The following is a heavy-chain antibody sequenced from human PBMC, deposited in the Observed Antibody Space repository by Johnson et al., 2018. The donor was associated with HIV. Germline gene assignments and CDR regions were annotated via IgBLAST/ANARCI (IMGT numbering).Heavy chain of an antibody. V-gene: IGHV3-11*04. CDR2: ISSSGSTI. Sequence: QVQLVESGGGLVKPGGSLRLSCAASGFTFSDYYMSWIRQAPGKGLEWVSYISSSGSTISYADSVKGRFTISRDNSKKPLYLQMGSLRAEDRAVYYCATADRDAFDIWGQGTMVIVSS. CDR1: GFTFSDYY. J-gene: IGHJ3*02. CDR3: ATADRDAFDI.